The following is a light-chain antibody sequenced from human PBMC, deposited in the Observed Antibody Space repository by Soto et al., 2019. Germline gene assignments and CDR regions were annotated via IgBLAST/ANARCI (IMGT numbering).Light chain of an antibody. Sequence: EIVMTQCPENLSGSGGEIATLSCMASHPIASNVAWYQQRPGQPPRLLIYGASTRAPDVPDGFTGSGSGTQFTLTISSLHSEDFATYFCQQYNNWPYTFSQGTNVDIK. V-gene: IGKV3D-15*01. J-gene: IGKJ2*01. CDR1: HPIASN. CDR3: QQYNNWPYT. CDR2: GAS.